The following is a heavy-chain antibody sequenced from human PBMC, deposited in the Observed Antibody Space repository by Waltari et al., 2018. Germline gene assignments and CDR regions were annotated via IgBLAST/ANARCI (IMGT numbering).Heavy chain of an antibody. J-gene: IGHJ4*02. CDR3: TWTRDAGAGPNYSNELRHGYFDY. V-gene: IGHV1-69*08. CDR1: GGTFSSYA. Sequence: QVQLVQSGAEVKKPGSSVKVSCKASGGTFSSYAINWVRQAPGQGLEWMGRIIPIFGTANYAQKFQGRVTITADKSTSTAYMELSSLRSEDTAVYYCTWTRDAGAGPNYSNELRHGYFDYWGQGTLVTVSS. D-gene: IGHD4-4*01. CDR2: IIPIFGTA.